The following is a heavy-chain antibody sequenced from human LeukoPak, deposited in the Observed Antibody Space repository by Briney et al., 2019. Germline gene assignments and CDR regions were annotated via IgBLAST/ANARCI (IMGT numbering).Heavy chain of an antibody. CDR3: ARGDYYGSENWFDP. CDR1: GGSFSGYY. J-gene: IGHJ5*02. V-gene: IGHV4-34*01. D-gene: IGHD3-10*01. Sequence: SETLSLTCAVYGGSFSGYYWSWIRRPPGKGLEWIGEINHSGGTNYNPSLKSRVTISVDTSKNQFSLKLSSVTAADTPVYYCARGDYYGSENWFDPWGQGTLVTVSS. CDR2: INHSGGT.